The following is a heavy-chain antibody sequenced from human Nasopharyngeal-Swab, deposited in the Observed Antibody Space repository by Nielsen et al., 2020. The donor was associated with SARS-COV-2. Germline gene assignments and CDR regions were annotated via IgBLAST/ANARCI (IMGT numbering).Heavy chain of an antibody. J-gene: IGHJ6*02. CDR2: ISHDGSNK. Sequence: WIRQPPGKGLEWVAVISHDGSNKYYADSVKGRFTISRDNSKNTLYLQMSSLRAEDTAVYYCARTDSSGYYPVTYYYYGMDVWGQGTTVTVSS. D-gene: IGHD3-22*01. CDR3: ARTDSSGYYPVTYYYYGMDV. V-gene: IGHV3-30-3*01.